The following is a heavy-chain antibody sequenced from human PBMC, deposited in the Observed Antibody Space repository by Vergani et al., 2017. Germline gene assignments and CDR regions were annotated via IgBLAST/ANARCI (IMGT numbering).Heavy chain of an antibody. CDR2: MNPNSGNT. CDR1: GYTFTSYD. D-gene: IGHD4-17*01. V-gene: IGHV1-8*01. CDR3: ARGTGDYGDYRNWFDP. Sequence: QVQLVQSGAEVKKPGASVKVSCKASGYTFTSYDINWVRQATGQGLEWMGWMNPNSGNTGYAQKCQGRVTMTRNTSISTAYMELSSLRSEDTAVYYCARGTGDYGDYRNWFDPWGQGTLVTVSS. J-gene: IGHJ5*02.